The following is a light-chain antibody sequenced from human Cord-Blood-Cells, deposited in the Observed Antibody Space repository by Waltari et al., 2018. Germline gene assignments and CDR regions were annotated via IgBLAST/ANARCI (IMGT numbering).Light chain of an antibody. Sequence: QSALTQPASVSGSPRQSITISCTGTRSDVGGYNYVSWYQQHPGKAPKLMIYDVSNRPSGVSNRFSGSKSGNTASLTISGLQAEDEADYYCSSYTSSSTYVFGTGTKVTVL. CDR2: DVS. CDR1: RSDVGGYNY. CDR3: SSYTSSSTYV. V-gene: IGLV2-14*01. J-gene: IGLJ1*01.